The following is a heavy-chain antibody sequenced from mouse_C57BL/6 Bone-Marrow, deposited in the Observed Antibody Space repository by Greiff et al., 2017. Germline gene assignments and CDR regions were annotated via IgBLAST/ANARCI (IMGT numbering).Heavy chain of an antibody. V-gene: IGHV1-22*01. CDR3: ARKYYGSSFLFAY. CDR1: GYTFTDYN. CDR2: INPNNGGT. Sequence: EVQRVESGPELVKPGASVKMSCKASGYTFTDYNMHWVKQSHGKSLEWIGYINPNNGGTSYNQKFKGKATLTVNKSSSTAYMELRSLTSEDSAVYYCARKYYGSSFLFAYWGQGTLVTVSA. J-gene: IGHJ3*01. D-gene: IGHD1-1*01.